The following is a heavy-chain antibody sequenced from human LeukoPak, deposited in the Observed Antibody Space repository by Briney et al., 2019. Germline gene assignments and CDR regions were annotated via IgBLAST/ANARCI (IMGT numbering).Heavy chain of an antibody. V-gene: IGHV1-2*02. CDR1: GYTFTGYY. CDR2: INPNSGGT. D-gene: IGHD3-22*01. Sequence: ASVKVSCKASGYTFTGYYMHWVRQAPGQGLEWMGWINPNSGGTNYAQKFQGRVTMTRDTSISTAYMELSILRSDDTAVYYCARVDDRGHYYDSSGPRKLFDYWGQGILVTVSS. CDR3: ARVDDRGHYYDSSGPRKLFDY. J-gene: IGHJ4*02.